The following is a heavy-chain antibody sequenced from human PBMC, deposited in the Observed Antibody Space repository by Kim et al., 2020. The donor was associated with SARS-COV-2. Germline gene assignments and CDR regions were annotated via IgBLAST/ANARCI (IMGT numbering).Heavy chain of an antibody. CDR2: IYYSGST. V-gene: IGHV4-59*01. CDR3: AVITDYGDSGAFDY. CDR1: GGSISSYY. J-gene: IGHJ4*02. D-gene: IGHD4-17*01. Sequence: SETLSLTCTVSGGSISSYYWSWIRQPPGKGLEWIGYIYYSGSTNYNPSLKSRVTISVDTSKNQFSLKLSSVTAADTAVYYCAVITDYGDSGAFDYWGQGTLVTVSS.